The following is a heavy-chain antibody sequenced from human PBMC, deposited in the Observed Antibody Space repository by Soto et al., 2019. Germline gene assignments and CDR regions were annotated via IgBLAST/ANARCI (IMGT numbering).Heavy chain of an antibody. CDR2: TYYRSKWYN. V-gene: IGHV6-1*01. CDR3: VRDYYGSGSTNWFDP. CDR1: GDSVSSNSAA. D-gene: IGHD3-10*01. J-gene: IGHJ5*02. Sequence: SQTLSLTCAISGDSVSSNSAAWNWIRQSPSRGLEWLGRTYYRSKWYNDYAISVKSRMIINPDTSKNQFSLQLNSVAPEDTAVYYCVRDYYGSGSTNWFDPWGQGTLVTVSS.